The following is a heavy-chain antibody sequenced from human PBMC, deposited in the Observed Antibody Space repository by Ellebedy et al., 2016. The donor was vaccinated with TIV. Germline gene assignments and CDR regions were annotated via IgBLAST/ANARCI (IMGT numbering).Heavy chain of an antibody. CDR1: GFTFSNYW. CDR2: ISSDGSTT. V-gene: IGHV3-74*01. CDR3: LVGSVPSSYWRGY. J-gene: IGHJ4*02. Sequence: GESLKISCTASGFTFSNYWMHWVRQVPGKGLVWVSSISSDGSTTGYADSVKGRFTISRDNARNTLYLQMNSLRAEDTAVYYCLVGSVPSSYWRGYWGQGTLVTVSS. D-gene: IGHD3-10*01.